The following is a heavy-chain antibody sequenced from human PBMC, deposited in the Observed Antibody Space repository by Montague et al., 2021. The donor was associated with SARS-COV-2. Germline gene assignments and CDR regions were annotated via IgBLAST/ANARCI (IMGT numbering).Heavy chain of an antibody. D-gene: IGHD3-22*01. V-gene: IGHV3-13*04. J-gene: IGHJ4*02. CDR3: ARGDSSGYYYLFDY. Sequence: SRRLSFSASGFTFSSYDMHWVRQATGKGLEWVSAIGTAGDTYYPGSVKGRFTTSRENAKNSLYLQMNSLRAGDTAVYYCARGDSSGYYYLFDYWGQGTLVTVSS. CDR1: GFTFSSYD. CDR2: IGTAGDT.